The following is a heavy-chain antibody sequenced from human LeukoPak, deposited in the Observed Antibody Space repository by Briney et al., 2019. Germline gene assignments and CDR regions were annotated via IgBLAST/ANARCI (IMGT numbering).Heavy chain of an antibody. Sequence: PGGSLRLSCAASGFTFSNAWMSWVPQVPGKGLEWVGRIKSKTDGGTTDYAAPVKGRFTISRDDSKNTLYLQMNSLKTEDTAVYYCTTDSIAVAGTGRGVFEGVQRWGQGTLVTVSS. CDR1: GFTFSNAW. CDR3: TTDSIAVAGTGRGVFEGVQR. D-gene: IGHD6-19*01. J-gene: IGHJ4*02. V-gene: IGHV3-15*01. CDR2: IKSKTDGGTT.